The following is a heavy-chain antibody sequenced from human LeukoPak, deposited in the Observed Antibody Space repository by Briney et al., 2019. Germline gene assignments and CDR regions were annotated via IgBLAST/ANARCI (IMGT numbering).Heavy chain of an antibody. Sequence: PSETLSLTCAVYGGSFSGYYWSWIRQPPGKGLEWIGEINHSGSTNYNPSLKSRVTISVDTSKNQFSLKLSSVTAADTAVYYCARSYGDYTDYWGQGTLVTVSS. D-gene: IGHD4-17*01. CDR3: ARSYGDYTDY. CDR2: INHSGST. CDR1: GGSFSGYY. V-gene: IGHV4-34*01. J-gene: IGHJ4*02.